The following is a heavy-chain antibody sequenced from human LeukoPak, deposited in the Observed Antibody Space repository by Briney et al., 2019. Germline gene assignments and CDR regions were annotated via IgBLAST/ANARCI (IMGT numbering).Heavy chain of an antibody. V-gene: IGHV5-51*01. Sequence: GESLKISCKGSGYSFTSYWIGGVRQMPGKGLEGMGIIYPGDSDTRYSPSFQGQVTISADKSISTAYLQWSSLKASDTAMYYCASASVGSTPYDYYYGMDVWGQGTTVTVSS. CDR1: GYSFTSYW. CDR2: IYPGDSDT. D-gene: IGHD2-2*01. CDR3: ASASVGSTPYDYYYGMDV. J-gene: IGHJ6*02.